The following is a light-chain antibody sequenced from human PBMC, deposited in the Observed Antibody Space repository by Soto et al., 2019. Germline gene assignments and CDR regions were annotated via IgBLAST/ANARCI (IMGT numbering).Light chain of an antibody. CDR3: QQYGSSPPNT. CDR1: QSVSNSY. J-gene: IGKJ2*01. V-gene: IGKV3-20*01. CDR2: GAS. Sequence: EIVLTQSPGTLSLSPGERATLSCRASQSVSNSYLAWYQQKPGQAPRLLIYGASSRATGIPDRFSGSGSGTDFTLTISRLEPEDFAVYYCQQYGSSPPNTFGPGTKLEIK.